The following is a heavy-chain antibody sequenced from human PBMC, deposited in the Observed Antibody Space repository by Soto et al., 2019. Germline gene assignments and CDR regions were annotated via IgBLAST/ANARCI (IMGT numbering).Heavy chain of an antibody. Sequence: QVQLQQWGAGLLKPSETLSLTCAVYGGSFSGYYWSWIRQPPGKGLEWIWEINHSGSTNYNPSLKSRVTISVDTSKSQFSLKLSSVTAADTAVYYCARGGYYYYYGMDVWGQGTTVTVSS. D-gene: IGHD2-15*01. V-gene: IGHV4-34*01. CDR3: ARGGYYYYYGMDV. CDR2: INHSGST. CDR1: GGSFSGYY. J-gene: IGHJ6*02.